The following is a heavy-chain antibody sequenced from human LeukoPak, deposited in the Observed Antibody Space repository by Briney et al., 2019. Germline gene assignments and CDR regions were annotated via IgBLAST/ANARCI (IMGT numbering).Heavy chain of an antibody. D-gene: IGHD3-10*01. J-gene: IGHJ4*02. CDR2: IFGGGGT. CDR1: GFTVSRKY. V-gene: IGHV3-53*01. CDR3: ASWPVAWYGEDF. Sequence: PGGSLRLSCAPFGFTVSRKYMSGVGPAPQRGLGWVSVIFGGGGTYYGACVRGRFTISRDNSKNTLYLQMNSLRAEDTAVYYCASWPVAWYGEDFWGQGTLVTVSS.